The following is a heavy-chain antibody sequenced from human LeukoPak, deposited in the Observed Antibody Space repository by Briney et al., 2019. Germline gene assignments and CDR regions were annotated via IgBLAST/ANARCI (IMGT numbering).Heavy chain of an antibody. CDR1: GGSITSTNY. J-gene: IGHJ4*02. Sequence: PSGTLSLTCGVSGGSITSTNYRTWVRPPPGKGREWIGEVNLQGSTKYNPSLRGRVDISVEKSENKICLQLTSVTAADTAVYYCAREGGPYRPLDYSGQGTLVTVSS. CDR2: VNLQGST. V-gene: IGHV4-4*02. CDR3: AREGGPYRPLDY.